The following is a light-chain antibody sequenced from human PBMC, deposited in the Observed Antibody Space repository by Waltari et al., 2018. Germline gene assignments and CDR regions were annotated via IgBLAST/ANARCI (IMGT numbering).Light chain of an antibody. V-gene: IGLV2-11*01. CDR2: EVT. CDR3: CSYAGGYTLGV. CDR1: RRAGGGYNY. J-gene: IGLJ2*01. Sequence: QSALTQPRSVSGSPGQSVTISCTGTRRAGGGYNYFSGYQQHPGKVPKPLIYEVTKRPSGVPDRFSGSKSGNPASLTISGLQAEDEADYYCCSYAGGYTLGVFGGGTKLTVL.